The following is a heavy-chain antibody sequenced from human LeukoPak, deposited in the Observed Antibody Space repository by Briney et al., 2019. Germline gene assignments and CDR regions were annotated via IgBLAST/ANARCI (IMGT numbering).Heavy chain of an antibody. J-gene: IGHJ4*02. Sequence: PGGSLRLSCAASGFTFDDYGMSWVRQAPGKGLEWVSDINWNGASTGYADSVKGRFTISRDSAKNSLYLQMNSLRAEDTAVYYCAKAGIVGATTRNYFDYWGQGTLVTVSS. CDR2: INWNGAST. CDR1: GFTFDDYG. CDR3: AKAGIVGATTRNYFDY. V-gene: IGHV3-20*04. D-gene: IGHD1-26*01.